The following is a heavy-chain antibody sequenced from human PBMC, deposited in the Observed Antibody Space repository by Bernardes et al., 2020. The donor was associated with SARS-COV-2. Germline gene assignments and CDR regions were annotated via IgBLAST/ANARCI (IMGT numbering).Heavy chain of an antibody. Sequence: GGSLRLSCAASGFSFSDHYLDWVRQAPGKWLEWVGRIRNKGSDYSTKYAASVEGRFIISRDDSRKSLYLQINSLKTEDTAIYYCAREVPKYRDSSGYAHYYYAMDVWGQGTTVTVSS. CDR2: IRNKGSDYST. V-gene: IGHV3-72*01. D-gene: IGHD3-22*01. CDR1: GFSFSDHY. CDR3: AREVPKYRDSSGYAHYYYAMDV. J-gene: IGHJ6*02.